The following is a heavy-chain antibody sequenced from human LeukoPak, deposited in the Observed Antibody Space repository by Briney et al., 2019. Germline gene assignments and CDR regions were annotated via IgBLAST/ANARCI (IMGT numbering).Heavy chain of an antibody. J-gene: IGHJ4*02. CDR2: INPSAGST. CDR3: ARAYYYESSGYYPGGDY. Sequence: ASVKISCKASGYTFSNYFLYWVRQAPGQGLEWMGIINPSAGSTSYAQKFQGRATMTRDTSTSTVYMQLSSLRSEDTAVYYCARAYYYESSGYYPGGDYWGQGTLVTVSS. CDR1: GYTFSNYF. D-gene: IGHD3-22*01. V-gene: IGHV1-46*01.